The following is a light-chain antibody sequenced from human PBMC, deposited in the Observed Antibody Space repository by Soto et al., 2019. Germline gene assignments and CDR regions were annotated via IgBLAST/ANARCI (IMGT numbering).Light chain of an antibody. CDR1: QSIASD. V-gene: IGKV3-15*01. CDR2: GAS. Sequence: EIVMTQSPATLSVSPGERATLSCRASQSIASDLVWYQQKPGQAPRLLISGASTRDTGIPGRFSGSGSGTEFTLTISSLQSEDFAVYYCQQYNNWPLTFGGGTKVEIK. J-gene: IGKJ4*01. CDR3: QQYNNWPLT.